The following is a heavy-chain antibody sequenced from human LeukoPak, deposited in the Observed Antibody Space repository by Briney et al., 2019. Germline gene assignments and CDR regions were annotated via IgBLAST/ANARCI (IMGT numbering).Heavy chain of an antibody. J-gene: IGHJ4*02. V-gene: IGHV3-74*01. Sequence: PGGSLRLSCAASGFTFTTYAMSWVRQAPGTGLEWVSHINSDGSWTSYADSVKGRFTISKDNAKNTVYLQMNGLRAEDTAVYYCVSFYETYWGRGTLVTVSS. D-gene: IGHD2/OR15-2a*01. CDR1: GFTFTTYA. CDR3: VSFYETY. CDR2: INSDGSWT.